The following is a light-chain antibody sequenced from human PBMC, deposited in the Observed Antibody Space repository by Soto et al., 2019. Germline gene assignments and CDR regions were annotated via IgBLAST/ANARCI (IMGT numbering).Light chain of an antibody. V-gene: IGLV2-14*01. Sequence: QSALTQPASVSGSPGQSITISCTGTSSDVGGYNYVSWYQQHPGKAPKLMIYEVSNRPSGVSNRFSGSKSGNTASLTISGLQAEDEADYYCRSYTGSSTSVLFGGGTKLTVL. CDR3: RSYTGSSTSVL. CDR1: SSDVGGYNY. J-gene: IGLJ2*01. CDR2: EVS.